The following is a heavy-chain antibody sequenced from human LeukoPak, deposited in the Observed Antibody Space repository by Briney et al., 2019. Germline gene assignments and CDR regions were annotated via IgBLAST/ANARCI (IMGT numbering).Heavy chain of an antibody. D-gene: IGHD3-10*01. CDR1: GYTFTGYY. CDR2: INPNSGGT. V-gene: IGHV1-2*02. CDR3: ARDYYGSGSYSVNWYFDL. Sequence: GASVKVSCKASGYTFTGYYMHWVRQAPGQGLEWMGWINPNSGGTNYAQKFQGRVTMTRDTSISTAYMELSRLRSDDTAVYYCARDYYGSGSYSVNWYFDLRGRGTLVTVSS. J-gene: IGHJ2*01.